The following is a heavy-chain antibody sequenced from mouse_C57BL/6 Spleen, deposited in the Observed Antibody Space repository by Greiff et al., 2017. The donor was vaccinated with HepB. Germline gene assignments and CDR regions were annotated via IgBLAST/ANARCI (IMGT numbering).Heavy chain of an antibody. CDR2: IHPSDSDT. V-gene: IGHV1-74*01. J-gene: IGHJ2*01. D-gene: IGHD1-1*01. CDR3: AMLDYYGSSRIY. CDR1: GYTFTSYW. Sequence: QVHVKQPGAELVKPGASVKVSCKASGYTFTSYWMHWVKQRPGQGLEWIGRIHPSDSDTNYNQKFKGKATLTVDKSSSTAYMQLSSLTSEDSAVYYCAMLDYYGSSRIYWGQGTTLTVSS.